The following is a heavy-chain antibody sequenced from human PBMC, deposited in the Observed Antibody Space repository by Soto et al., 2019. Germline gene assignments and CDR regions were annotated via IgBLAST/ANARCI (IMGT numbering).Heavy chain of an antibody. CDR1: GFTFSSYD. CDR2: IGTAGDT. CDR3: ARDLEDKYGRDV. J-gene: IGHJ6*02. V-gene: IGHV3-13*01. Sequence: GGSLRLSCAASGFTFSSYDMHWVRQATGKGLEWVSAIGTAGDTYYPGSVKGRFTISRENAKNSLYLQMNSLRAEDTAVYYCARDLEDKYGRDVWGQGTTVTVSS.